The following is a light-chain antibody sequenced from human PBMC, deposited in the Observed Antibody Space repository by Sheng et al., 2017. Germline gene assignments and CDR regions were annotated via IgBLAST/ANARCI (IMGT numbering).Light chain of an antibody. J-gene: IGKJ5*01. CDR1: QSINSY. V-gene: IGKV1-39*01. CDR2: AAS. Sequence: IQMTQSPSSLSASVGERVTITCRASQSINSYLKLVSAETRKAPKFLIFAASNLQSGVPSRFSGSGSGTDFTLTISSLQPEDFATYYCQQSYINTFTFGQGTRLEIK. CDR3: QQSYINTFT.